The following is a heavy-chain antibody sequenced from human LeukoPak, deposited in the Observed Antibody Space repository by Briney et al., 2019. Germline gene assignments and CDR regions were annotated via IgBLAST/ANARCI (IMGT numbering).Heavy chain of an antibody. J-gene: IGHJ4*02. D-gene: IGHD2-2*01. CDR2: ISSSSSSYI. CDR3: AKGGCSSTSCYLLFDY. Sequence: GGSLRLSCAASGFTFSSYSMNWVRQAPGKGLEWVSSISSSSSSYIYYADSVKGRFTISRDNAENSLYLQMNSLRAEDMALYYCAKGGCSSTSCYLLFDYWGQGTLVTVSS. CDR1: GFTFSSYS. V-gene: IGHV3-21*04.